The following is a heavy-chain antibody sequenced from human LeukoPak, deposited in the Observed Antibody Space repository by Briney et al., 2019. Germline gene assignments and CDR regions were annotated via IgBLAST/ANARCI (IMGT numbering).Heavy chain of an antibody. CDR3: AREYCTNGVCHDAFDI. D-gene: IGHD2-8*01. V-gene: IGHV3-21*01. CDR1: GFTFSSYS. J-gene: IGHJ3*02. CDR2: ISSSSSYI. Sequence: GGSLRLSCAASGFTFSSYSMNWVRQAPGKGLEWVSSISSSSSYIYYTDSVKGRFTISRDNAKNSLYLQMNSLRAEDTAVYYCAREYCTNGVCHDAFDIWGQGTMATVSS.